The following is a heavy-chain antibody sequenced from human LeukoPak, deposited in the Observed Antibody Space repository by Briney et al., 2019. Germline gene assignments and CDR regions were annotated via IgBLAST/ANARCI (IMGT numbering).Heavy chain of an antibody. Sequence: SPTLSLTCAISGDSVSNNSAAWHGLRQSPSRGLEWLGRTFYRSKWYNDYAVSVKGRITLISDTSKHQFSLHLNSVTPEDTAIYYCARDGADRTSRWYYYFDCWGQGTLVTVSS. CDR3: ARDGADRTSRWYYYFDC. CDR2: TFYRSKWYN. J-gene: IGHJ4*02. D-gene: IGHD6-13*01. CDR1: GDSVSNNSAA. V-gene: IGHV6-1*01.